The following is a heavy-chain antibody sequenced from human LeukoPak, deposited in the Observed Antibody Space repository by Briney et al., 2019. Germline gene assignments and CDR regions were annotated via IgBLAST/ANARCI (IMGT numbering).Heavy chain of an antibody. D-gene: IGHD4/OR15-4a*01. CDR3: ARDGAVLDVGGWFDP. V-gene: IGHV1-46*01. Sequence: ASVKVSCKASGYTFTSYYMHWVRQAPGQGLEWMGIINPSGGSTSYAQKFQGRVTMTRDTSTSTVYMELSSLRSEDTAVYYCARDGAVLDVGGWFDPWGQGTLVSVSS. CDR1: GYTFTSYY. CDR2: INPSGGST. J-gene: IGHJ5*02.